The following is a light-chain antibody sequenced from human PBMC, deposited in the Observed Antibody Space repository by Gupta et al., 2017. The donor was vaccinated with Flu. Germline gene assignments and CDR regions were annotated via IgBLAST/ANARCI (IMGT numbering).Light chain of an antibody. J-gene: IGKJ2*03. CDR3: QQYSTSSYG. CDR2: KAS. Sequence: DIQMTQSPSTLSASVGDRVSITCRASQSVSSWLAWYQQKPGKAPKLLIYKASTLGNGVPSRFSGSGSGTEFTLTISSLQPDDIATYYCQQYSTSSYGFGQGTKLDIK. V-gene: IGKV1-5*03. CDR1: QSVSSW.